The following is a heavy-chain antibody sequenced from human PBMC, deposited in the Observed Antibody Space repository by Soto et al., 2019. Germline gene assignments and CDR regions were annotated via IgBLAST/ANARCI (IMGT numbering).Heavy chain of an antibody. CDR3: ARGGRGGFDY. V-gene: IGHV3-74*01. D-gene: IGHD3-16*01. J-gene: IGHJ4*02. CDR1: GFTFTTYY. Sequence: EVHLVESGGGLVQPGGSLRLSCAASGFTFTTYYMHWVRQAPGKGLVWVSRISGDGSSTDYADSVKGQFTPSRDNARNTLSLQMSSLRVEDTAVYYCARGGRGGFDYWGQGVLVTVSS. CDR2: ISGDGSST.